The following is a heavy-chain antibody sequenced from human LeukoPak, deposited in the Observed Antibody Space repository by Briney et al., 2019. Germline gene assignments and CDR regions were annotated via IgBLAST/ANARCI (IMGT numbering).Heavy chain of an antibody. CDR3: ARAPQYDPHAFDI. CDR2: ISAYNGNA. V-gene: IGHV1-18*01. D-gene: IGHD2/OR15-2a*01. Sequence: GASVKVSCKASGYTFTSYGLSWVRQAPGQGLEWMGWISAYNGNANYARKVRGRVTLTTDTSTSTAYMELKSLRSDDTAVYYCARAPQYDPHAFDIWGQGTMVTVSS. J-gene: IGHJ3*02. CDR1: GYTFTSYG.